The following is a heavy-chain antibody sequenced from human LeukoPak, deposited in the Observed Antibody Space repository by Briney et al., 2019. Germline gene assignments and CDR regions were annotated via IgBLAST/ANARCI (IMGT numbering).Heavy chain of an antibody. CDR3: ARGFGYGEYISAY. CDR1: GFIFSRYN. D-gene: IGHD4-17*01. J-gene: IGHJ4*02. CDR2: ISSSSDYI. V-gene: IGHV3-21*01. Sequence: GGSLRLSCAASGFIFSRYNMNWVRQAPGKGLEWVSSISSSSDYIYYADAVKGRFTISRDNAKNSLHLQMNSLRAEDTAVYYCARGFGYGEYISAYWGQGTLVTVSS.